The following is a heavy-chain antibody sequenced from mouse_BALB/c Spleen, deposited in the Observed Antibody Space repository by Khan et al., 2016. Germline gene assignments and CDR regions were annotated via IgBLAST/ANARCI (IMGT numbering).Heavy chain of an antibody. CDR3: ARNGGAY. J-gene: IGHJ3*01. V-gene: IGHV2-2*02. Sequence: VQLKESGPGLVQPSQSLSITCTVSGFSLTSYGVHWVRQSPGKGLEWLGVIWSGGSTDYNAAFISRLSISKDNSKSQVFFKMNSLQANDTAIYYCARNGGAYWGQGTLVTVSA. CDR2: IWSGGST. CDR1: GFSLTSYG.